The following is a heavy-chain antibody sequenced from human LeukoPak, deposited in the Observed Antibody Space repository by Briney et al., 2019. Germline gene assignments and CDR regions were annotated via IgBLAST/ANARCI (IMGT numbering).Heavy chain of an antibody. J-gene: IGHJ4*02. CDR2: IYYSGST. CDR3: ARVKVDYGFWSGYYTGMLDY. D-gene: IGHD3-3*01. V-gene: IGHV4-31*11. Sequence: SQTLSLTCAVSGGSISSGGYYWSWIRQHPGKGLEWIGYIYYSGSTYYNPSLKSRVTISVDTSKNQFSLKLSSVTAADTAVYYCARVKVDYGFWSGYYTGMLDYWGQGTLVTVSS. CDR1: GGSISSGGYY.